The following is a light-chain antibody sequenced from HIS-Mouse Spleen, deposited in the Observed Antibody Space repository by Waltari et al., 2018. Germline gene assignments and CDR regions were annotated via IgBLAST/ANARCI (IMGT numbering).Light chain of an antibody. Sequence: QSVLTQPPSASGTPGQRGTISFSGSSSNIGSNNVNWYQHLPGTAPKLLIYSNNQRPSGVPDRFSGSKSGTSASLAISGLQSEDEADYYCAAWDDSLNGHWVFGGGTKLTVL. CDR3: AAWDDSLNGHWV. CDR2: SNN. CDR1: SSNIGSNN. V-gene: IGLV1-44*01. J-gene: IGLJ3*02.